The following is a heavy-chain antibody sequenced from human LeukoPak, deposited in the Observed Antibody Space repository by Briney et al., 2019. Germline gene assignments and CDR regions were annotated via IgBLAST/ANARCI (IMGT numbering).Heavy chain of an antibody. CDR3: AREGPTVTIEIDY. CDR2: INRDGSTT. V-gene: IGHV3-74*01. J-gene: IGHJ4*02. D-gene: IGHD4-17*01. Sequence: QPGGSLRLSCAASRFTFSSYWMHWVRQAPGEGLVWVSRINRDGSTTSYGDSVKGRFTISRDNAKNTLYLQMNSLRAEDTAVYYCAREGPTVTIEIDYWGQGTLVTVSS. CDR1: RFTFSSYW.